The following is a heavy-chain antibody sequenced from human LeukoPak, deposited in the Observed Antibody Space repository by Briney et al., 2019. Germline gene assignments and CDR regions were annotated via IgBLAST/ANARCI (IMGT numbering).Heavy chain of an antibody. CDR3: ARGLKDWSGYYRYYYMDV. CDR1: GFTVSSNY. D-gene: IGHD3-3*01. V-gene: IGHV3-53*01. CDR2: IYSGGST. Sequence: GGSLRLSCAASGFTVSSNYMSWVRQAPGKGLEWVSVIYSGGSTYYADSVKGRFTISRDNSKNTLYLQMNSLRAEDTAVYYCARGLKDWSGYYRYYYMDVWGKGTTVTVSS. J-gene: IGHJ6*03.